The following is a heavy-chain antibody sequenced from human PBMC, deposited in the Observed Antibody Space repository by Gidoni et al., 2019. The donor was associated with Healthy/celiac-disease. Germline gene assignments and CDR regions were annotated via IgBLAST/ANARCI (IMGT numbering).Heavy chain of an antibody. D-gene: IGHD3-22*01. Sequence: EVQLVESGGGLVQPGRSLRLSCAASGFTFDDYAMHWVRQAPGKGLEWVSGISWNSGSIGYADSVKGRFTISRDNAKNSLYLQMNSLRAEDTALYYCAKGRGYYDSSGYFDYWGQGTLVTVSS. J-gene: IGHJ4*02. CDR2: ISWNSGSI. V-gene: IGHV3-9*01. CDR1: GFTFDDYA. CDR3: AKGRGYYDSSGYFDY.